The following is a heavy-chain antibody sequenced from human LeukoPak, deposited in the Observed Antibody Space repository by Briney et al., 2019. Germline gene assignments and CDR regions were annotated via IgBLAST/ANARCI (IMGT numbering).Heavy chain of an antibody. CDR3: ARAPPSTKEEGDGYSSSWYPKRDIRLNYYYYMDV. Sequence: SVKVSCKASGGTFSNYAISWVRQAPGQGLEWMGGIIPIFHTTNYAQKFQGRVTITADKSTTTAYMELSSLRSEDTAVYYCARAPPSTKEEGDGYSSSWYPKRDIRLNYYYYMDVWGKGTTVTVSS. CDR2: IIPIFHTT. D-gene: IGHD6-13*01. J-gene: IGHJ6*03. CDR1: GGTFSNYA. V-gene: IGHV1-69*06.